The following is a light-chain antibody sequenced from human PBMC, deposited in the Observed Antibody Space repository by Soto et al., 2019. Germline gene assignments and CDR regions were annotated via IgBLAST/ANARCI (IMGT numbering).Light chain of an antibody. CDR2: DAS. J-gene: IGKJ5*01. CDR1: QDISNH. CDR3: QQYDNPLSAP. Sequence: DMSQSTSWPSASVGERVTIRRKARQDISNHLKWHQQKPGKAPKLLIYDASNLETGVPSRFSGSGSGTDFTFTISSLQPEDIATYYCQQYDNPLSAPFGQGTRLAI. V-gene: IGKV1-33*01.